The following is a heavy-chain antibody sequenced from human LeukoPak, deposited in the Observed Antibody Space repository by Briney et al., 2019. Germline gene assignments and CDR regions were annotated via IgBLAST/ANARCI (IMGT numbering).Heavy chain of an antibody. CDR2: INPNSGGT. J-gene: IGHJ4*02. Sequence: GASVKVSCKASGYTFTGYYMHWVRQAPGQGLEWTGWINPNSGGTNYAQKFQGRVTMTRDTSISTAYMELSRLRSDDTAVYYCASHSIFGVVTSTYYFDYWGQGTLVTVSS. CDR3: ASHSIFGVVTSTYYFDY. V-gene: IGHV1-2*02. CDR1: GYTFTGYY. D-gene: IGHD3-3*01.